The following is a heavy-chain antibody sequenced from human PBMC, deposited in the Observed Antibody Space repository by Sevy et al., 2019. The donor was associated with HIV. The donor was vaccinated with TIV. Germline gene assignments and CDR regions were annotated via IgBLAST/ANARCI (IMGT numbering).Heavy chain of an antibody. CDR1: GLTFSDYY. CDR3: VGRRYSYTYSWSYHFDY. J-gene: IGHJ4*02. V-gene: IGHV3-11*01. Sequence: GGSLRLSCAASGLTFSDYYMSWIRQAPGKGLEWLSYISSSGTTLHSADSVKGRFAISRDNAKNSLYLQMNSLRAEDTAVYFCVGRRYSYTYSWSYHFDYWGQGALVTVSS. D-gene: IGHD5-18*01. CDR2: ISSSGTTL.